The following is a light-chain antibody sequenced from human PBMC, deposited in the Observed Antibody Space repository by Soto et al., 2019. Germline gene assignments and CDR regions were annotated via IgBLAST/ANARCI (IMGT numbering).Light chain of an antibody. V-gene: IGKV3-20*01. Sequence: IVLTQSPGTLSLSPGDRATLSCRATQTITNSYLAWYQQKPGQPPRLLIYGASSRATDIPDRFIGSGSGTYFTLTISRLEPEDFAVYYCQRYGSSTTFGQGTKVEVK. CDR2: GAS. J-gene: IGKJ1*01. CDR3: QRYGSSTT. CDR1: QTITNSY.